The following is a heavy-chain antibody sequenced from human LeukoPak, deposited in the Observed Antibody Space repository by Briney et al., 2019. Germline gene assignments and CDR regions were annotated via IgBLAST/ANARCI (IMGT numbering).Heavy chain of an antibody. CDR1: GFTFSSYS. CDR2: ISSSSSYI. J-gene: IGHJ6*03. D-gene: IGHD3-16*01. CDR3: AKGGGGRLIYYYYMDV. V-gene: IGHV3-21*04. Sequence: GGSLRLSCAASGFTFSSYSMNWVRQAPGRGPEWVSSISSSSSYIYYADSVKGRFTISRDNAKNSLYLQMNSLRAEDMALYYCAKGGGGRLIYYYYMDVWGKGTTVTVSS.